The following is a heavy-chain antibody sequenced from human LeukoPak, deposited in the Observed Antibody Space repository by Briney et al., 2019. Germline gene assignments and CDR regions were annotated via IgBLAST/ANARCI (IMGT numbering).Heavy chain of an antibody. CDR3: AKDTCGGDCYSLVY. CDR2: IRYDGSNK. CDR1: GFTFDDYA. J-gene: IGHJ4*02. Sequence: GGSLRLSCVASGFTFDDYAMHWVRQAPGKGLEWVAFIRYDGSNKYYADSVKGRFTIPRDNSKNTLYLQMNSLRAEDTAVYYCAKDTCGGDCYSLVYWGQGTLVTVSS. D-gene: IGHD2-21*02. V-gene: IGHV3-30*02.